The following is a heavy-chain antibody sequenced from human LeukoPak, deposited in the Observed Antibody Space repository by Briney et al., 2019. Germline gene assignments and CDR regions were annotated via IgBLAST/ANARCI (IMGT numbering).Heavy chain of an antibody. J-gene: IGHJ3*01. CDR3: ARVRFEGSSGWYKS. D-gene: IGHD6-19*01. CDR1: GYTFTSYG. CDR2: ISAYNGNT. V-gene: IGHV1-18*04. Sequence: VASVKVSCKASGYTFTSYGISWVRQAPGQGLECMGWISAYNGNTNYAQKLQGRVTMTTDTSTRTGYMELRSLRSDDTAVYYCARVRFEGSSGWYKSWGQGTMVTVSS.